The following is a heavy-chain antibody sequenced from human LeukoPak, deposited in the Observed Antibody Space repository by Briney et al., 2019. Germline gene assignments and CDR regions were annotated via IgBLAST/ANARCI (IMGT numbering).Heavy chain of an antibody. V-gene: IGHV3-43*02. CDR2: ISGDVGST. J-gene: IGHJ6*02. CDR3: AKDVLNYYYGSGSYYGAGLMDV. D-gene: IGHD3-10*01. Sequence: GGSLRLSCAASGFTFDDYAMHWVRQAPGKGLEWVSLISGDVGSTYYADSVKGRFTISRDNSKNSLYLQMNSLRTKDTALYYCAKDVLNYYYGSGSYYGAGLMDVWGQGTTVTVSS. CDR1: GFTFDDYA.